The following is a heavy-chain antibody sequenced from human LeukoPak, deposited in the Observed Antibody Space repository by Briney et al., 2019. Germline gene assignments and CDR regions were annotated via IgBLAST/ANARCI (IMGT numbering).Heavy chain of an antibody. CDR3: ARGDTAILDY. Sequence: ASVKVSCKASGYTFTSYDINWVRQATGQGLEWMGWMNPNSGNTGYAQKFQGRVTITRNTSITTAYMALSSLRSEDTAVYYCARGDTAILDYWGQGTLVTVSS. CDR2: MNPNSGNT. J-gene: IGHJ4*02. D-gene: IGHD5-18*01. V-gene: IGHV1-8*03. CDR1: GYTFTSYD.